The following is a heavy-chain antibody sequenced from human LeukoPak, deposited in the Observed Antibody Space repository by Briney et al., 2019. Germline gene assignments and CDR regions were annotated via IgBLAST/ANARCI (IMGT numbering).Heavy chain of an antibody. CDR1: GFTVSSNY. CDR3: AREGIVGALAFDY. Sequence: PGGSLRLSCAASGFTVSSNYMNWVRPAPGRGLEWVSVLYRGGSTYYADSVKGRFTISRDNSKNTLYLQMNSLRAEDTAVYYCAREGIVGALAFDYWGQGTLVTVSS. V-gene: IGHV3-53*01. D-gene: IGHD1-26*01. CDR2: LYRGGST. J-gene: IGHJ4*02.